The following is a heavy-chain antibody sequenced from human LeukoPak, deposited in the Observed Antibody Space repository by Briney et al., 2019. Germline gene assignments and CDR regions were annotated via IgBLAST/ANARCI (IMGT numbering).Heavy chain of an antibody. CDR3: ARSGFSSSSGSFDF. CDR1: GYSLTTYW. CDR2: IYPIDSDT. Sequence: GESLKISCKGSGYSLTTYWIAWVRQMPGKGLEWMGIIYPIDSDTRYSPSFQGQVTISADQSLNTAYLQWSSLRASDTAMYFCARSGFSSSSGSFDFWGQGTMVTVSS. J-gene: IGHJ3*01. V-gene: IGHV5-51*01. D-gene: IGHD6-13*01.